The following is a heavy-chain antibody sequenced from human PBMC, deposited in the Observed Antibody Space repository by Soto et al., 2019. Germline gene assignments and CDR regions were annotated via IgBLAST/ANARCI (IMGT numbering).Heavy chain of an antibody. Sequence: DVQLLESGGGLVQPEGSLRLSCAASGFTFSSYAMGWVRQGPGKGVEWVAVVSIGGCTHYADSVRGRFTISRDNSKNTLSLQMNSLTAEDTAVYFCAKRRGAGGHFDYWGQGALVTVSS. CDR1: GFTFSSYA. CDR2: VSIGGCT. J-gene: IGHJ4*02. D-gene: IGHD2-15*01. V-gene: IGHV3-23*01. CDR3: AKRRGAGGHFDY.